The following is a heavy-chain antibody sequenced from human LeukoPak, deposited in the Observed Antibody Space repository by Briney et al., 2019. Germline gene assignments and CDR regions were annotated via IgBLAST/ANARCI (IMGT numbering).Heavy chain of an antibody. Sequence: GASVKVSCKASGYTFTGYYMHWVRQAPGQGLEWMGWINPNSGGTNYAQKFQGRVTMTRDTSISTAYMELSRLRSDDTAVYYCARHVFHTAMPPTSYYYYYYMDVWGKGTTVTVSS. CDR1: GYTFTGYY. D-gene: IGHD5-18*01. V-gene: IGHV1-2*02. CDR2: INPNSGGT. CDR3: ARHVFHTAMPPTSYYYYYYMDV. J-gene: IGHJ6*03.